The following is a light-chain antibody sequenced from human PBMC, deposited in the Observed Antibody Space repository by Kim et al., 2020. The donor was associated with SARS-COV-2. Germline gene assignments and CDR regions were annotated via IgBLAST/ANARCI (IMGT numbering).Light chain of an antibody. J-gene: IGLJ3*02. CDR2: GNS. CDR3: QSYDSSLSGWV. CDR1: SSNIGAGYD. Sequence: QAVLTRPPSVSGAPGQRVTISCTGSSSNIGAGYDVHWYQQLPGTDPKLLIYGNSNRPSGVPDRFSGSKSGTSASLAITGLQAEDEADYYCQSYDSSLSGWVFGGGTQLTVL. V-gene: IGLV1-40*01.